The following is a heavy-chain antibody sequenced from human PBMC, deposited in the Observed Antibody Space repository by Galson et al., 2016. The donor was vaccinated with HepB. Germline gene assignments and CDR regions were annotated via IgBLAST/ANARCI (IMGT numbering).Heavy chain of an antibody. CDR1: GLTFSNYG. D-gene: IGHD3-10*01. CDR2: IWYDGSNK. V-gene: IGHV3-33*01. CDR3: ARHYYTSGTYGMDG. Sequence: SLRLSCAASGLTFSNYGMHWVRQAPGKGLEWVAFIWYDGSNKYYADSVKGRFTISRDNSKNTLYLQMIRLRAKDTAVYYCARHYYTSGTYGMDGWGQGTTVTVSS. J-gene: IGHJ6*02.